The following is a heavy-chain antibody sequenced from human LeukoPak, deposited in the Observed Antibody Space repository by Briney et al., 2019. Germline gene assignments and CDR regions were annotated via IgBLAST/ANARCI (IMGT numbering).Heavy chain of an antibody. D-gene: IGHD3-22*01. J-gene: IGHJ1*01. CDR2: LSGSGGNT. CDR3: AKVILEPFYHDRAFPH. Sequence: PGGSLRLSCAASGFTFSSYAMSWVRQAPGKGLEWVSTLSGSGGNTYYADSVRGRFTISRDSSKNTLYLQMDSLRAEDTAVYYCAKVILEPFYHDRAFPHWGQGTLVTVSS. CDR1: GFTFSSYA. V-gene: IGHV3-23*01.